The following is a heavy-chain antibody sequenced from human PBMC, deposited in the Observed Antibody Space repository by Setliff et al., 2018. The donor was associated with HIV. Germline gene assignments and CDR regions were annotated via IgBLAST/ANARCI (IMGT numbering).Heavy chain of an antibody. V-gene: IGHV3-74*01. CDR1: GFTVSNAW. CDR2: VNRDGSST. CDR3: HSGYDTEEQSYFDY. D-gene: IGHD5-12*01. Sequence: GGSLRLSCAASGFTVSNAWMSWVRQVPGKGLVWVSRVNRDGSSTTYADSVKDRFTISRDNAKNTLYLQMNSLRAEDTGVYYCHSGYDTEEQSYFDYWGQGALVTVSS. J-gene: IGHJ4*02.